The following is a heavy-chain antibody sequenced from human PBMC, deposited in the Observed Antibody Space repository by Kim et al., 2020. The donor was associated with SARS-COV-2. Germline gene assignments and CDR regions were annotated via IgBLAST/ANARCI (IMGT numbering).Heavy chain of an antibody. V-gene: IGHV4-39*01. CDR2: T. D-gene: IGHD1-26*01. Sequence: TYTAPSLKGRVNISGDTAKNQFSLKLSSVTAADTAVYYCARRYGGSYAEKWGQGTLVTVSS. J-gene: IGHJ4*02. CDR3: ARRYGGSYAEK.